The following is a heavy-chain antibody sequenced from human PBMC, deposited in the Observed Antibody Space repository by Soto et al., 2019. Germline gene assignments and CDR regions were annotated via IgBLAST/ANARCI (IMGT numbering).Heavy chain of an antibody. CDR2: IWYDGSNK. D-gene: IGHD3-22*01. J-gene: IGHJ4*02. CDR1: GFTFSSYG. V-gene: IGHV3-33*01. CDR3: ARERGYYDSSGYRY. Sequence: QVQLVESGGGVVLPGRSLRLSCAASGFTFSSYGMHWVRQAPGKGLEWVAVIWYDGSNKYYADSVKGRFTISRDNSKNTLYLQMNSLRAEDTAVYYCARERGYYDSSGYRYWGQGTLVTVSS.